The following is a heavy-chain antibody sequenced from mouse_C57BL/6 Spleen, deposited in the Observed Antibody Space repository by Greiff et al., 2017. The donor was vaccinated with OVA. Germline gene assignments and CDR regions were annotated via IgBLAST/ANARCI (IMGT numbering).Heavy chain of an antibody. Sequence: QVQLQQSGAELVRPGASVTLSCKASGYTFTDYEMHWVKQTPVHGLEWIGAIDPETGGTAYNQKFKGKAILTADKSSSTAYMELRSLTSEDSAVYYCTREGLYSNYEDWGQGTTLTVSS. V-gene: IGHV1-15*01. CDR3: TREGLYSNYED. J-gene: IGHJ2*01. CDR1: GYTFTDYE. D-gene: IGHD2-5*01. CDR2: IDPETGGT.